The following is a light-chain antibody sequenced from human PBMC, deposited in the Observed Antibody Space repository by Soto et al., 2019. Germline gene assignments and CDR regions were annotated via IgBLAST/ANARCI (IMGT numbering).Light chain of an antibody. J-gene: IGKJ1*01. CDR1: QSVSSSY. CDR2: GAS. CDR3: KQYGSSPWT. V-gene: IGKV3-20*01. Sequence: EIGLTQSPGTLSLSPEERATLSCRASQSVSSSYLAWYQQKPGQAPRLLIYGASSRATGFPDRFSGSGSGKDFTLTISRLGPEDFEVYYCKQYGSSPWTFGQGTKVKIK.